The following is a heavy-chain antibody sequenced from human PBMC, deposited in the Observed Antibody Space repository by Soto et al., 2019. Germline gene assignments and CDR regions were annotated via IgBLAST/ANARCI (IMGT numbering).Heavy chain of an antibody. CDR3: AREIAATGFHF. V-gene: IGHV1-69*12. Sequence: QVQLVQSGAEVKKPGSSVKVSCKTSGGDFKNYGVSWVRQAPGQGLEWVGGIVPVFGSAKYVQIFQGRVTITADDLTSTTYMELSGLKPEDTAIYYCAREIAATGFHFWGQGTLVIVSS. D-gene: IGHD3-9*01. CDR2: IVPVFGSA. CDR1: GGDFKNYG. J-gene: IGHJ4*02.